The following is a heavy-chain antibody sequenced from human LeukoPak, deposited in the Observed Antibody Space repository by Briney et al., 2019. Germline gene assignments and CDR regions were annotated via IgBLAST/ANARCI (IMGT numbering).Heavy chain of an antibody. CDR3: ARELTPYGSGSYAAY. J-gene: IGHJ4*02. V-gene: IGHV1-18*04. CDR1: GYPFTSYG. Sequence: ASVKVSCKASGYPFTSYGISWVRPAPGQGLEWMGWISAYNGNTNYAQKLQGRVTMTTGTSTSTAYMELRSLRSGDTAVYYCARELTPYGSGSYAAYWGQGALVTVSS. D-gene: IGHD3-10*01. CDR2: ISAYNGNT.